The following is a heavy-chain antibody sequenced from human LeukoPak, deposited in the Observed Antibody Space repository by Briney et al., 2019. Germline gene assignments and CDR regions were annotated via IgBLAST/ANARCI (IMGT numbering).Heavy chain of an antibody. D-gene: IGHD3-10*01. Sequence: GASVKVSCKASGGTFSSYAISWARQAPGQGLEWMGRIIPILGIANYAQKSQGRVTITADKSTSTAYMELSSLRSEDTAVYYCAKSPYYYGSGSWQAYYYYGMDVWGQGTTVTVSS. J-gene: IGHJ6*02. V-gene: IGHV1-69*04. CDR3: AKSPYYYGSGSWQAYYYYGMDV. CDR2: IIPILGIA. CDR1: GGTFSSYA.